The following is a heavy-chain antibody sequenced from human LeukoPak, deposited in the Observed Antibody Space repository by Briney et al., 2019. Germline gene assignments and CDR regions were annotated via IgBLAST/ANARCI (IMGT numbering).Heavy chain of an antibody. CDR3: AREWRGSSYF. D-gene: IGHD6-13*01. CDR2: IKQDGSEK. CDR1: GFTSSNYW. V-gene: IGHV3-7*01. J-gene: IGHJ4*02. Sequence: GGSLRLSCAASGFTSSNYWMNWVRQAPGKGLEWVANIKQDGSEKYYVDSVKGRFTISRDNAKDSLYLQMNSLRAEDTAVYYCAREWRGSSYFRGQGTLATVSS.